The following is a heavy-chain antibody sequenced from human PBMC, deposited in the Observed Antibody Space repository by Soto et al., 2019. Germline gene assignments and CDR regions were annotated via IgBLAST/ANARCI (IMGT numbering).Heavy chain of an antibody. CDR1: GFTFSSYA. J-gene: IGHJ3*02. CDR3: ARERTPAYCGGDCYPQAFDI. Sequence: EVQLVESGGGLVQPGGSLRLSCAASGFTFSSYAMNWVRQAPGKGLEWVSYISSSGSTIYYADSVKGRFTISRDNAKNSLYLQMNSLRAEDTAVYYCARERTPAYCGGDCYPQAFDIWGQGTMVTVSS. CDR2: ISSSGSTI. D-gene: IGHD2-21*02. V-gene: IGHV3-48*03.